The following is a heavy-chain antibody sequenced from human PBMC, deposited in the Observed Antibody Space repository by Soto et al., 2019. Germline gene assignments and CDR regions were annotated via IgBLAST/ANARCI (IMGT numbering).Heavy chain of an antibody. CDR2: TYHSGST. CDR3: ARGYGRNFDY. Sequence: SETLSLTCTVSGGSISTDNWWSWVRQPPGKGLEWIGETYHSGSTNYNPSLKSRVTISVDTSKNQFSLKLSSVTAADTAVYYCARGYGRNFDYWGQGTLVTASS. CDR1: GGSISTDNW. V-gene: IGHV4-4*02. D-gene: IGHD5-18*01. J-gene: IGHJ4*02.